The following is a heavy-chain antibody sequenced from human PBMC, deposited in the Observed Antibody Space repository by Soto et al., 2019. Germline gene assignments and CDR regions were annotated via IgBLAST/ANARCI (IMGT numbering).Heavy chain of an antibody. CDR1: GFTFSSYG. Sequence: GGSLRLSCAASGFTFSSYGMHWVRQAPGKGLEWVAVIWYDGSNKYYADSVKGRFTISRDNSKNTLYLQMNSLRAEDTAVYYCARDLGSGRNDAFDIWGQGTMVTVSS. D-gene: IGHD6-19*01. J-gene: IGHJ3*02. V-gene: IGHV3-33*01. CDR3: ARDLGSGRNDAFDI. CDR2: IWYDGSNK.